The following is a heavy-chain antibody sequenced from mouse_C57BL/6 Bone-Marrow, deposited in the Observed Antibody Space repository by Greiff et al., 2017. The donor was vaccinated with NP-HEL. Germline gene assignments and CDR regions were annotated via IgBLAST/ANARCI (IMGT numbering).Heavy chain of an antibody. CDR2: IRNKANGYTT. V-gene: IGHV7-3*01. Sequence: EVQRVESGGGLVQPGGSLSLSCAASGFTFTDYYMSWVRQPPGKALEWLGFIRNKANGYTTEYSASVKGRFTISRDNSQSILYLQMNALRAEDSATYYCARPEDYGSSFVWYFDVWGTGTTVTVSS. CDR1: GFTFTDYY. D-gene: IGHD1-1*01. CDR3: ARPEDYGSSFVWYFDV. J-gene: IGHJ1*03.